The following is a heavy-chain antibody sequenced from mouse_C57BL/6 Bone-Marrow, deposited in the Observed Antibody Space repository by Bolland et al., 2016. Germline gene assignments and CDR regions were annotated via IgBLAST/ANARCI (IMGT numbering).Heavy chain of an antibody. D-gene: IGHD3-3*01. J-gene: IGHJ3*01. V-gene: IGHV5-4*01. CDR3: ARGDLGWFAY. Sequence: VKGRFTISRDNAKNNLYLQMSHLKSEDTAMYYCARGDLGWFAYWGQGTLV.